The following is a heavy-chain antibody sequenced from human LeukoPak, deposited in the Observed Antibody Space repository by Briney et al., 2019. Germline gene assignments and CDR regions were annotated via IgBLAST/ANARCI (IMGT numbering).Heavy chain of an antibody. J-gene: IGHJ6*02. CDR3: ARDRGGLGGYNYYYGMDV. CDR2: ISSSGDSK. D-gene: IGHD3-16*01. V-gene: IGHV3-23*01. Sequence: GGSLRLSCAASGFTFNNYALSWVRQAPGKGLEWVSAISSSGDSKQYAESVKGRFTISRDNSKNTLYLQMNRLRAEDTAVYNCARDRGGLGGYNYYYGMDVWGQGTTVTVSS. CDR1: GFTFNNYA.